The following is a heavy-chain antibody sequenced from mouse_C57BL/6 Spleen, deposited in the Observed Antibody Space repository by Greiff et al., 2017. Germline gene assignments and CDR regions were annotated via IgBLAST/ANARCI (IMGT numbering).Heavy chain of an antibody. Sequence: VQLQQPGAELVKPGASVKLSCKASGYTFTSYWMHWVKQRPGQGLEWIGMIHPNSGSTNYNEKFKSKATLTVDKSSSTAYMQLSSLTSEDSAVYYCARGDSTMITTRYFDVWGTGTTVTVSS. CDR3: ARGDSTMITTRYFDV. D-gene: IGHD2-4*01. CDR1: GYTFTSYW. CDR2: IHPNSGST. J-gene: IGHJ1*03. V-gene: IGHV1-64*01.